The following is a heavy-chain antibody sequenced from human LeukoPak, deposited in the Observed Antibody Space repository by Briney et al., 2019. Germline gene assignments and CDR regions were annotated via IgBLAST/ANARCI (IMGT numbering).Heavy chain of an antibody. CDR2: INPNSGGT. Sequence: GASVKVSCKASGYTFTGYYMHWVRQAPGQGLEWMGWINPNSGGTNYAQKFQGRVTMTRDTSISTAYMELSRLRSDDTAVYYCAREDVLVVPTTYYYYYYMDVWGKGTTVTVSS. CDR1: GYTFTGYY. D-gene: IGHD2-8*02. V-gene: IGHV1-2*02. CDR3: AREDVLVVPTTYYYYYYMDV. J-gene: IGHJ6*03.